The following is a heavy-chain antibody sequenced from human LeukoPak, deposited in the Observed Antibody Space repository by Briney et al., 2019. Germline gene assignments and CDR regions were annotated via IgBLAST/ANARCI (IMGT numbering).Heavy chain of an antibody. J-gene: IGHJ4*02. Sequence: SQTLPLTCTVSGASINSGSYYWSWIRQPAGKGLEWIGRIYTSGSTDYNPSLKSRVTISIDTSKNQFSLKLSSVTAADTAVYYCARDGSGYYDTSGYRNWGQGTLVTVSS. V-gene: IGHV4-61*02. CDR3: ARDGSGYYDTSGYRN. CDR1: GASINSGSYY. D-gene: IGHD3-22*01. CDR2: IYTSGST.